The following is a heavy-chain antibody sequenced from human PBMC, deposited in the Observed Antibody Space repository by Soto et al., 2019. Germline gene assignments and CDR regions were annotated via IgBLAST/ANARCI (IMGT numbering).Heavy chain of an antibody. CDR1: GFTFTSAW. CDR2: VKSKGAGGTI. D-gene: IGHD6-19*01. CDR3: TALGPVASRLEF. V-gene: IGHV3-15*02. Sequence: EVQLVESGGALIEPGGSLRLSCAGSGFTFTSAWMSWVRQAPGKELEWIGRVKSKGAGGTIDYGAPVKGRFTISRDDSKNLVYLQMNSLKTEDTAVYYCTALGPVASRLEFWGQGTLVTVSS. J-gene: IGHJ4*02.